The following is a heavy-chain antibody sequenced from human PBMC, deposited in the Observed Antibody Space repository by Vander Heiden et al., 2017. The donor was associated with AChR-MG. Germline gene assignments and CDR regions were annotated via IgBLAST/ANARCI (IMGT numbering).Heavy chain of an antibody. CDR1: GLTFSGYS. J-gene: IGHJ4*02. D-gene: IGHD3-22*01. Sequence: EVQLVESGGGLVQPGGSLRLWCTVSGLTFSGYSMTWVRQAPGKGLEWVSYISSSLTTIYYADSVKGRFTISRDNAKNSLYLQMNSLRDEDTAVYYCARSTYYYDSSGYYDVGYFDYWGQGTRVTVSS. CDR3: ARSTYYYDSSGYYDVGYFDY. V-gene: IGHV3-48*02. CDR2: ISSSLTTI.